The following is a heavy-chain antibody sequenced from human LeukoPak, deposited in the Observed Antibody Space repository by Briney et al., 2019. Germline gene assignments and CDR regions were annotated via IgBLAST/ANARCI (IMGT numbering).Heavy chain of an antibody. J-gene: IGHJ6*02. D-gene: IGHD6-6*01. CDR3: ARLRAARPTYYYGMDV. V-gene: IGHV5-51*01. CDR1: GYSFTSYW. Sequence: GESLKISCKGSGYSFTSYWIGWVRQMPGRGLEWMGIIYPGDSDTRYSPSFQGQVTISADKSISTAYLQWSSLKASDTAMYYCARLRAARPTYYYGMDVWGQGTTVTVSS. CDR2: IYPGDSDT.